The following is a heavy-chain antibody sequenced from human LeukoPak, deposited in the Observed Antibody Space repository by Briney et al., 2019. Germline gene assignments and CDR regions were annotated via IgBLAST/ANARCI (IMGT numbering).Heavy chain of an antibody. CDR2: INKDGSEK. D-gene: IGHD3-10*01. CDR1: GFSFNDYW. CDR3: ARRRGDV. J-gene: IGHJ6*02. Sequence: PGASLRLSCAASGFSFNDYWMSSVRQAPGKGLEWVAIINKDGSEKYYVDSVKGRFTISRDNAKNSLYLQMNSLRAEDTAVYYCARRRGDVWGQGTTVTVSS. V-gene: IGHV3-7*04.